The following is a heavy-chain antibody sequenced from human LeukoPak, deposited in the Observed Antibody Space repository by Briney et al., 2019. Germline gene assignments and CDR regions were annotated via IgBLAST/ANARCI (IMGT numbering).Heavy chain of an antibody. D-gene: IGHD2-15*01. CDR3: ARDGRSDFDY. Sequence: SETLSLTCTVSGYSISSGYYRGWIRQPPGKGLEWIGSIYHSGSTYYNPSLKSRVTISVDTSKNQFSLKLSSVTAADTAVYYCARDGRSDFDYWGQGTLVTVSS. J-gene: IGHJ4*02. CDR2: IYHSGST. CDR1: GYSISSGYY. V-gene: IGHV4-38-2*02.